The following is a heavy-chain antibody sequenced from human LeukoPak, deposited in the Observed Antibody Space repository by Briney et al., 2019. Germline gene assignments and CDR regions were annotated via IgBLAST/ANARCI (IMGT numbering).Heavy chain of an antibody. D-gene: IGHD3-22*01. V-gene: IGHV3-23*01. Sequence: GGSLRLSCPASGFTFSSYAMSWVRPAPGKGLEWVSAISGSGGSTYYADSVKGRFTISRDNSKNTLYLQMNSLRAEDTAVYYCAKDRRYDSSGYYSSYFDYWGQGTLVTVSS. J-gene: IGHJ4*02. CDR2: ISGSGGST. CDR1: GFTFSSYA. CDR3: AKDRRYDSSGYYSSYFDY.